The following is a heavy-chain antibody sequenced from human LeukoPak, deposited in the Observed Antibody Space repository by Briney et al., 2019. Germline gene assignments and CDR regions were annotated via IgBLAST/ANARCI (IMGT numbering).Heavy chain of an antibody. CDR3: ARTSPTSHFDF. J-gene: IGHJ4*02. Sequence: GGSLRLSCVASGFTFTTYWMHWVRQAPGKGLVWVSRINGDGSNSNYADSVKGRFTISRDNARNTLYLQMNGLRAEDTALYYCARTSPTSHFDFRGQGTLVTVSS. CDR1: GFTFTTYW. D-gene: IGHD3-16*01. V-gene: IGHV3-74*01. CDR2: INGDGSNS.